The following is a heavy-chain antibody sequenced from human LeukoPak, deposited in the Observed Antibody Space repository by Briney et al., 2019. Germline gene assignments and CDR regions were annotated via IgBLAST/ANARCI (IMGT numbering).Heavy chain of an antibody. CDR1: GYTFTSYD. CDR2: MNPNSGNT. CDR3: ARKFSYDSSGYYSEPYFDY. D-gene: IGHD3-22*01. Sequence: ASVTVSCKASGYTFTSYDINWVRQATGQGLEWMGWMNPNSGNTGYAQKFQGRVTITRNTSISTAYMELSSLRSEDTAVYYCARKFSYDSSGYYSEPYFDYWGQGTLVTVSS. J-gene: IGHJ4*02. V-gene: IGHV1-8*03.